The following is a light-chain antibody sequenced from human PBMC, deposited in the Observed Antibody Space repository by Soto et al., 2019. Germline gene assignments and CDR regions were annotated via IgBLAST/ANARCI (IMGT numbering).Light chain of an antibody. CDR1: QSISSW. CDR3: QQYKSYSGYT. Sequence: DIQMTQSPSTLSASVGDRVTITCRASQSISSWLAWYQQKPGKAPKLLIYDASSLESGVPSRFSGSGSGTDFTLTISSLQPDDFATYYCQQYKSYSGYTFGQGTKLEIK. V-gene: IGKV1-5*01. CDR2: DAS. J-gene: IGKJ2*01.